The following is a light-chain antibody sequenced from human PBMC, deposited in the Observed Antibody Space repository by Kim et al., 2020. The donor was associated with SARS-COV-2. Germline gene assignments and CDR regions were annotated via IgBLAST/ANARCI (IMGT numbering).Light chain of an antibody. CDR1: QSVSSNN. J-gene: IGKJ2*01. V-gene: IGKV3-20*01. CDR3: QQYGIEPPYT. CDR2: GAS. Sequence: SPGERATLSGRASQSVSSNNLAWCQQKPGQAPRLLIYGASSRATGITDRFSGSGSRTDFILTISRLEPEDFAVHYCQQYGIEPPYTVAQGTKLEI.